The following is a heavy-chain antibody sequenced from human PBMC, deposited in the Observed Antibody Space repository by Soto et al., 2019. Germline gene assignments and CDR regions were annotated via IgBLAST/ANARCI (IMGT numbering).Heavy chain of an antibody. V-gene: IGHV4-31*03. CDR2: IYYSGST. CDR1: GGSISSGGYY. D-gene: IGHD3-9*01. CDR3: ARYFDDPDSAFDI. Sequence: QVQLQESGPGLVKPSQTLSLTCTVSGGSISSGGYYWSWIRQHPGKGLEWIGYIYYSGSTYYNPALKIRVTISVDTSKNQFSLKLSSVTAADTAVYYCARYFDDPDSAFDIWGQGTMVTVSS. J-gene: IGHJ3*02.